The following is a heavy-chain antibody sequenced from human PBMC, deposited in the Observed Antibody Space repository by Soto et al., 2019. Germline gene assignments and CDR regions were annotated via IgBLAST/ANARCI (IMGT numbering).Heavy chain of an antibody. CDR3: ARDMIYHCNGGSCYGPDY. V-gene: IGHV3-33*01. CDR1: GFTFSSYG. CDR2: IWYDGSNK. J-gene: IGHJ4*02. D-gene: IGHD2-15*01. Sequence: QVQLVESGGGVVQPGRSLRLSCAASGFTFSSYGMHWVRQAPGKGLEWVAVIWYDGSNKYYADSVKGRFTISRDNSKNTLDLQMNSRRPEDTAVYYCARDMIYHCNGGSCYGPDYWGQGTLVTVST.